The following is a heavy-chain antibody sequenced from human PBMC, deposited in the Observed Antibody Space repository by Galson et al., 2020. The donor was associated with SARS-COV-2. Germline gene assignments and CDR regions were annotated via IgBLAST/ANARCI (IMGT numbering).Heavy chain of an antibody. V-gene: IGHV4-30-2*06. CDR1: GASISSLAYS. J-gene: IGHJ4*02. Sequence: ASETLSLTCAVSGASISSLAYSWSWIRQSPGKGLEWIGYIYHSGSTSYNPSLQSRLQISVDTSQNQFSLTLTSVTAADTAIYYCARSVFGSGRLFDYWGPGTLVTVSS. CDR2: IYHSGST. CDR3: ARSVFGSGRLFDY. D-gene: IGHD3-10*01.